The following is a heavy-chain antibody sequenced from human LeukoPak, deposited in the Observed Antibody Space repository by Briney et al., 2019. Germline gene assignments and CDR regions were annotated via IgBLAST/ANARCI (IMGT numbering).Heavy chain of an antibody. CDR1: GYSISSGYY. D-gene: IGHD2-2*01. Sequence: SETLSLTCAVSGYSISSGYYWGWIRQPPGKGLEWIGSIYHSGSTYYNPSLKSRVTISVDTSKNQFSLKLSSVTAADTAVYYCGKRIQKPEVLSSRIKGNYYFDYWGQGTLVTVSS. CDR2: IYHSGST. V-gene: IGHV4-38-2*01. CDR3: GKRIQKPEVLSSRIKGNYYFDY. J-gene: IGHJ4*02.